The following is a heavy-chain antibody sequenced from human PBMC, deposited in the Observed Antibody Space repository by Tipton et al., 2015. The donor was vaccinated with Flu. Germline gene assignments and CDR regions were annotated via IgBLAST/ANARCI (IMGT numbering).Heavy chain of an antibody. Sequence: SLRLSCAASGFTFNSYWMQWVRQAPGKGPEWVANIRQDGNEKYYVDSVKGRFTISRDNAKNSLYLEMNNLRAEDTAVYYCARRYFDLWGRGTLVTVSS. J-gene: IGHJ2*01. V-gene: IGHV3-7*01. CDR1: GFTFNSYW. CDR2: IRQDGNEK. CDR3: ARRYFDL.